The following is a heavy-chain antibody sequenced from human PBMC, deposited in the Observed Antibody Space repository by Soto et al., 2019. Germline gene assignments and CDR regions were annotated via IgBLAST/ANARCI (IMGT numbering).Heavy chain of an antibody. CDR3: ARVGGYDYHDY. V-gene: IGHV4-59*01. D-gene: IGHD5-12*01. Sequence: PSETLSLTCTVSGGSIISYYWSWIRQPPGKGLEWIGYIYYSGSTNYNPSLKSRVTISVDTSKNQFSLKLSSVTAADTAVYYCARVGGYDYHDYWGQGTLVTVSS. J-gene: IGHJ4*02. CDR1: GGSIISYY. CDR2: IYYSGST.